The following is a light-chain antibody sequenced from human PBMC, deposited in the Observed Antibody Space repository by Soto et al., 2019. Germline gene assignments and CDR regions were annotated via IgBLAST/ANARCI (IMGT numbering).Light chain of an antibody. CDR3: QQYDNLPF. J-gene: IGKJ5*01. Sequence: DIQMTQSPSSLSASVGDRVTITCQASQDISNYLNWYQQKPGKAPKLLIYDASNLETGVPSRFSGSGSGTAFTFSISSLQPEDIATYYCQQYDNLPFFGQGTRLEIK. CDR2: DAS. CDR1: QDISNY. V-gene: IGKV1-33*01.